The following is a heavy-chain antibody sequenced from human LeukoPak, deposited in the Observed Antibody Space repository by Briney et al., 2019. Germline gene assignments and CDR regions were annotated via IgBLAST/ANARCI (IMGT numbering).Heavy chain of an antibody. V-gene: IGHV4-59*01. CDR1: GGSISSYY. Sequence: SETLSLTCTVSGGSISSYYWSWIRQPRGGGLEWLGYIYYSGSTNYHPSLKSRFTISVDTSKNQFSLKLSSMTAADTAEYYCARVSIFGVVWWFDPWGQGTLVTVSS. CDR2: IYYSGST. J-gene: IGHJ5*02. D-gene: IGHD3-3*01. CDR3: ARVSIFGVVWWFDP.